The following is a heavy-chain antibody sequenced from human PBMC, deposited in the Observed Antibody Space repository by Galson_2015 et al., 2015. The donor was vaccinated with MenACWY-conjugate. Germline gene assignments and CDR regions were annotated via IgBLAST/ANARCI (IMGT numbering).Heavy chain of an antibody. V-gene: IGHV3-30-3*01. CDR2: ISYDGSNK. D-gene: IGHD3-3*01. CDR1: GFTFSSYA. J-gene: IGHJ4*01. CDR3: ARDKEEWRILEWLTTLYY. Sequence: SLRLSCAASGFTFSSYAMHWVRQAPGKGLEWVAVISYDGSNKYYADSVKGRFTISGDNSKNTLYLQMNSLRAEDTAVYYCARDKEEWRILEWLTTLYYWG.